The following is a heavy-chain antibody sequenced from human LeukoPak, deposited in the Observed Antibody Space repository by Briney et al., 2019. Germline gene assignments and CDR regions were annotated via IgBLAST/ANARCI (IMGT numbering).Heavy chain of an antibody. D-gene: IGHD4-17*01. J-gene: IGHJ5*01. V-gene: IGHV3-43D*03. CDR1: GFSFTTYW. Sequence: GGSLRLSCAASGFSFTTYWMSWVRQAPGKGLEWVSLITWNGGNTYYADSVKGRFTISRDNSKNSLYLQMNSLRAEDTAFYYCAKDETVDYGDYGIDSWGPGTPVTVSS. CDR2: ITWNGGNT. CDR3: AKDETVDYGDYGIDS.